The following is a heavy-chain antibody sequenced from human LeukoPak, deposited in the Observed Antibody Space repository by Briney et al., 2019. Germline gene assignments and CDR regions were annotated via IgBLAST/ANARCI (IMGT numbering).Heavy chain of an antibody. Sequence: GGSLRLSCAASGFTFRNHAIHWVRQAPGKGLEWVAVISYEGSYKYYADSVKGRFTISRDNSKNTVSLQMNSLRPEDTALYYCARDPMSSSGWYRVNYSDHWGQGTLVTVSS. J-gene: IGHJ4*02. CDR1: GFTFRNHA. CDR2: ISYEGSYK. D-gene: IGHD6-19*01. V-gene: IGHV3-30*04. CDR3: ARDPMSSSGWYRVNYSDH.